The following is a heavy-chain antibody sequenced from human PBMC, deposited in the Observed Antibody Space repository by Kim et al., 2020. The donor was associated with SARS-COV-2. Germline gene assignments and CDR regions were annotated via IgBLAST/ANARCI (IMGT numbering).Heavy chain of an antibody. CDR1: GGSFSGYY. CDR2: INHSGST. J-gene: IGHJ5*02. D-gene: IGHD6-13*01. Sequence: SETLSLTCAVYGGSFSGYYWSWIRQPPGKGLEWIGEINHSGSTNYNPSLKSRVTISVDTSKNQFSLKLSSVTAADTAVYYCARARNEAAAATMGGWFDPWGQGTLVTVSS. CDR3: ARARNEAAAATMGGWFDP. V-gene: IGHV4-34*01.